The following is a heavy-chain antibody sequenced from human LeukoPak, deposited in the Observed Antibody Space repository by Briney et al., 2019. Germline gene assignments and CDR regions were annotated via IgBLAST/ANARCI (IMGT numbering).Heavy chain of an antibody. D-gene: IGHD5-18*01. CDR1: GYTFTSYA. V-gene: IGHV7-4-1*02. J-gene: IGHJ4*02. Sequence: ASVQVSCKASGYTFTSYAMNWVRQAPGQGLEWMGWINTNTGNPTYAQGFTGRFVFSLDTSVSTAYLQISSLKAEDTAVYYCARDPPDTAMVLGGYWGQGTLVTVSS. CDR2: INTNTGNP. CDR3: ARDPPDTAMVLGGY.